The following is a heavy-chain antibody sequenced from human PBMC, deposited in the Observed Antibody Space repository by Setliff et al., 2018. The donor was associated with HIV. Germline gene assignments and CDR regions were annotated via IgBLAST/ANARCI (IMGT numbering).Heavy chain of an antibody. CDR3: AKDSSSGYYYHYLDV. V-gene: IGHV3-33*03. D-gene: IGHD6-6*01. Sequence: GGSLRLSCAASGFTFNSYAMHWVRQAPGKGLEWVAVIWYDGSKKYYGDSVKGRFTISRDKSKNTLYLQMDSLRAEDTAAYYCAKDSSSGYYYHYLDVWGKGTTVTVSS. CDR2: IWYDGSKK. CDR1: GFTFNSYA. J-gene: IGHJ6*03.